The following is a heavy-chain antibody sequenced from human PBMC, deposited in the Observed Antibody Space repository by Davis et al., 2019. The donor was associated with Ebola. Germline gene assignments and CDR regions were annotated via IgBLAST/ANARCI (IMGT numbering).Heavy chain of an antibody. CDR1: GFTFSSYW. J-gene: IGHJ4*02. V-gene: IGHV4-39*01. D-gene: IGHD3-10*01. CDR3: ARSLLWLIDY. CDR2: FYYSGST. Sequence: MPGGSLRLSCAASGFTFSSYWMSWVRQAPGKGLEWIGSFYYSGSTYYNPSLKSRVTISVDTSKNQFSLKLSSVTAADTALYYCARSLLWLIDYCGQGTLVTVSS.